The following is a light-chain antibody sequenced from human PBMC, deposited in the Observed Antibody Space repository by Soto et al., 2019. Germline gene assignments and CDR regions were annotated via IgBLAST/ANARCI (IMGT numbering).Light chain of an antibody. V-gene: IGLV2-8*01. CDR3: SSYAGSNNFPVV. CDR2: EVS. J-gene: IGLJ2*01. Sequence: QSALTQPPSASGSPGQSVTISCTGTSSDVGGYNYVSWYQQHPGKAPKLMIYEVSKRPSGVPDRFSGSKSGNTASLTVSGLQAEDEADYYSSSYAGSNNFPVVFGGGTKRTVL. CDR1: SSDVGGYNY.